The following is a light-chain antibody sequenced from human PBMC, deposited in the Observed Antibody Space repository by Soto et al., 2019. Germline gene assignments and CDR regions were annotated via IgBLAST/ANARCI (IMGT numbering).Light chain of an antibody. J-gene: IGKJ2*01. V-gene: IGKV3-11*01. CDR2: DAS. CDR3: QQRDT. Sequence: EIVLTQSPATLSLSPGERVTLSCRSSQSVSSYLAWYQQKPGQAPRLLINDASNRATGIPARFSGSGSGTDFTLTISSLGPEDFAIYYCQQRDTFGQGTNLEIK. CDR1: QSVSSY.